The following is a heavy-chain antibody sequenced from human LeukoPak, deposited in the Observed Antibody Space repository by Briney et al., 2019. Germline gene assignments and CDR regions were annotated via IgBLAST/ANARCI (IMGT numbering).Heavy chain of an antibody. CDR2: IKQDGSEK. CDR1: GFTLSSYT. V-gene: IGHV3-7*01. Sequence: SGGSLRLSCSASGFTLSSYTMNWVRQAPGKGLEWVANIKQDGSEKYYVDSVKGRFTISRDNAKNSLYLQMNSLRAEGTAVYYCARDSSNTYYDFWSGYPTLNWFDPWGQGTLVTVSS. CDR3: ARDSSNTYYDFWSGYPTLNWFDP. J-gene: IGHJ5*02. D-gene: IGHD3-3*01.